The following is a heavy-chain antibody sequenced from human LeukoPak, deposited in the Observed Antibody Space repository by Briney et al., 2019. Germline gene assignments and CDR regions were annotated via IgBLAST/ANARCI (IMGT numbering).Heavy chain of an antibody. V-gene: IGHV1-46*01. CDR2: IIPSDNRK. J-gene: IGHJ4*02. CDR3: ARTVGSYFDN. CDR1: GYTFTSNY. D-gene: IGHD1-26*01. Sequence: ASVKVSCKASGYTFTSNYIHWVRQAPGQGLEWMGMIIPSDNRKIYTERFQGRVNMTRDTPTSTVYMELSSLRSEDTAVYYCARTVGSYFDNWGQGTPVTVSS.